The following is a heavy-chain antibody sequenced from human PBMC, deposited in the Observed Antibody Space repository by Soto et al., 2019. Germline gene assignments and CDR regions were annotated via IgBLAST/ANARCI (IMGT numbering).Heavy chain of an antibody. CDR1: GFIFSNYV. CDR2: ISDYGGTS. J-gene: IGHJ4*02. D-gene: IGHD1-26*01. Sequence: EVQLVDSGGGLVQPGGSLRLSCAASGFIFSNYVMSWVRQAPGKGLEWVPSISDYGGTSYYADSVKGRFTISRDNSKNTLYLQMNSLRAEDTAIYYCAKRPRALLTFDYWGQGTLVTVSS. CDR3: AKRPRALLTFDY. V-gene: IGHV3-23*04.